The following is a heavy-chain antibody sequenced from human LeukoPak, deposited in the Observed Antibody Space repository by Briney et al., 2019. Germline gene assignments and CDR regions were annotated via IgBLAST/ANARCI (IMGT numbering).Heavy chain of an antibody. Sequence: SEIWRLTCTVSGGSISSSSHYWGWIRQPPGKGLEWIGSINYSGSTYYIPSLWRRLAISVDTSKNHFSLKLSSVTAADTAVYYCARLSSGSNPSCFDYLGPGD. D-gene: IGHD3-10*01. CDR3: ARLSSGSNPSCFDY. V-gene: IGHV4-39*02. CDR1: GGSISSSSHY. CDR2: INYSGST. J-gene: IGHJ4*03.